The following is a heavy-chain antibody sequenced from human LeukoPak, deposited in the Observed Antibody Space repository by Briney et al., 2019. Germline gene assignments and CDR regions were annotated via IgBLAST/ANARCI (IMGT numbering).Heavy chain of an antibody. J-gene: IGHJ5*02. CDR2: IYYSGST. Sequence: PSETLSLTCTVSGGSISSYYWSWIRQPPGKGLEWIGYIYYSGSTNYNPSLKSRVTISVDTSKNQFSLKLSSVTAADTAVYYCARLPQGWFEPWGQGTLVTVSS. CDR1: GGSISSYY. CDR3: ARLPQGWFEP. V-gene: IGHV4-59*08.